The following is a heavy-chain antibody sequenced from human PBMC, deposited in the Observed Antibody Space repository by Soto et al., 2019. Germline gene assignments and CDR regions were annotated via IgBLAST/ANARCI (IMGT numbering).Heavy chain of an antibody. Sequence: SGPTLVNPTQTLTLTCAFSGFSLSTSGMCVSWIRQPPGKALEWLALIDWDDDKHYSTSLKTRLTISRDTSKNQVVLTMTNMDAVDTATYYCARSGPRCSIFEYWGQGTLVSGSS. CDR2: IDWDDDK. D-gene: IGHD2-15*01. V-gene: IGHV2-70*01. CDR3: ARSGPRCSIFEY. CDR1: GFSLSTSGMC. J-gene: IGHJ4*02.